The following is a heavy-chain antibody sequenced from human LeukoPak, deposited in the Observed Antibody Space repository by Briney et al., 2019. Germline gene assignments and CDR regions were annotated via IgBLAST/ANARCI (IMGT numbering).Heavy chain of an antibody. D-gene: IGHD3-22*01. J-gene: IGHJ5*02. CDR3: ASSNNATYYYDSSGYYQGNWFDP. CDR1: GFTFSNYE. V-gene: IGHV3-30*03. Sequence: GGSLRLSCAASGFTFSNYEMKWVRQAPGKGLEWVAVISYDGSNKYYADSVKGRFTISRDNSKNTLYLQMNSLRAEDTAVYYCASSNNATYYYDSSGYYQGNWFDPWGQGTLVTVSS. CDR2: ISYDGSNK.